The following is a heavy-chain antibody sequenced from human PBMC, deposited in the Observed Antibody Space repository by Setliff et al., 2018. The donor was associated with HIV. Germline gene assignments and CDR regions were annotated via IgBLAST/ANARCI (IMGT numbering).Heavy chain of an antibody. V-gene: IGHV1-69*05. CDR1: GGTFTSYG. CDR3: ARDRGGVGYNPSYYFDY. D-gene: IGHD3-16*01. CDR2: IIPIFGTA. J-gene: IGHJ4*02. Sequence: GASVKVSCKASGGTFTSYGISWVRQAPGQGLEWMGGIIPIFGTANYAQKFQGRVTITTDESTSTAYMELSSLRSEDTAVYYCARDRGGVGYNPSYYFDYWGQGTLVTVSS.